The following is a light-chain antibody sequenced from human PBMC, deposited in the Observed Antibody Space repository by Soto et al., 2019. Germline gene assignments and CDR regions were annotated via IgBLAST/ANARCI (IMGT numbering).Light chain of an antibody. CDR2: TNN. Sequence: QLVLTQPPSASGTPGQRVSISCSGSSSNIGSNTVNWYQHLPGTAPKLLIYTNNQRPSGVPDRFSGSKSGTSASLAISGLQSEDEADYYCAAWDDSLIGVVFGGGTKLTVL. CDR1: SSNIGSNT. V-gene: IGLV1-44*01. CDR3: AAWDDSLIGVV. J-gene: IGLJ3*02.